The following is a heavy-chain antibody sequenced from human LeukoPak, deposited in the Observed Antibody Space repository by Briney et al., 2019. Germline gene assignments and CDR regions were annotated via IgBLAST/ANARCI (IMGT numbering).Heavy chain of an antibody. CDR1: GGTFSSYA. CDR2: IIPIFGTA. D-gene: IGHD3-3*01. J-gene: IGHJ6*04. CDR3: REEWLFGDV. Sequence: SVTVSCKASGGTFSSYAISWVRQAPGQGLEWLGGIIPIFGTANYAQKFQGRVTITADESTSTAYMELSSLRYEDTAVYYCREEWLFGDVWGKGTTVTVSS. V-gene: IGHV1-69*01.